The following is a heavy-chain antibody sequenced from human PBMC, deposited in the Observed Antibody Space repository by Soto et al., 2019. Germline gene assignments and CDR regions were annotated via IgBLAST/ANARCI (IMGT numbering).Heavy chain of an antibody. CDR3: AKDRKTGSGWYWDY. V-gene: IGHV3-30*18. CDR2: ISYDGSNK. CDR1: GFTFSSYG. J-gene: IGHJ4*02. D-gene: IGHD6-19*01. Sequence: GGSLRLSCAASGFTFSSYGMHWVRQAPGKGLEWVAVISYDGSNKYYADSVKGRFTISRDNSENTLYLQMNSLRAEDTALYYCAKDRKTGSGWYWDYWGQGTLVTVSS.